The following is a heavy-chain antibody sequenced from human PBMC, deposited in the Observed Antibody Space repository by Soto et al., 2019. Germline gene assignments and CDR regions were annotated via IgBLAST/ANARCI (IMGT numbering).Heavy chain of an antibody. D-gene: IGHD3-10*01. J-gene: IGHJ3*02. CDR2: IYYSGSP. Sequence: SETLSLTCTVSGGSISSGDYYWSWIRQPPGKGLEWIGSIYYSGSPYYNPSLKSRVTISVDTSKNQFSLKLSSVTAADTAVYYCARVGSYHSTAFDIWGQGTMVTVSS. CDR1: GGSISSGDYY. CDR3: ARVGSYHSTAFDI. V-gene: IGHV4-30-4*01.